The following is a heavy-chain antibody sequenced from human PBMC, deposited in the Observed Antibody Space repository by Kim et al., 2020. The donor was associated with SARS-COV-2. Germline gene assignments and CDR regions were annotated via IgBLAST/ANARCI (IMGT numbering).Heavy chain of an antibody. D-gene: IGHD2-2*01. J-gene: IGHJ6*03. V-gene: IGHV3-9*01. Sequence: VKGRFTISRDNAKNSLYLQMNGLRAEDTALYYCAKVGYCSSTNCHYMDVWGKGTTVTVSS. CDR3: AKVGYCSSTNCHYMDV.